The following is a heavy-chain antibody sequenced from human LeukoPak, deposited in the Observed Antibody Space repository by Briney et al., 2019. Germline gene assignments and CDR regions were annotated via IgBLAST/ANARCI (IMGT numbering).Heavy chain of an antibody. V-gene: IGHV4-31*03. CDR1: GGSISSGGYY. Sequence: SETLSLTCTVSGGSISSGGYYWSWIRQHPGKGLEWIGYIYYSGSTYYNPSLKSRVTISVDTSKNQFSLKLSSVTAADTAVYYCARAQYYYDSSGYTPKLGPSDYWGQGTLVTVSS. J-gene: IGHJ4*02. CDR3: ARAQYYYDSSGYTPKLGPSDY. CDR2: IYYSGST. D-gene: IGHD3-22*01.